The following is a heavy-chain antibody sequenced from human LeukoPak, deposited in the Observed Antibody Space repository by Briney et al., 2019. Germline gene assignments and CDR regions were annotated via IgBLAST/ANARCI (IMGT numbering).Heavy chain of an antibody. V-gene: IGHV1-18*01. J-gene: IGHJ5*02. CDR2: ISAYNGNT. Sequence: ASVKVSCKTSGYSFTQSGITWVRQAPGQGLEWVGWISAYNGNTNLAQKFQGRVTMTIDTATSTVYMEVRSLRSDDTAVYYRARDPYYYERSGYYLNWFDPWGQGTLVTVSS. CDR3: ARDPYYYERSGYYLNWFDP. D-gene: IGHD3-22*01. CDR1: GYSFTQSG.